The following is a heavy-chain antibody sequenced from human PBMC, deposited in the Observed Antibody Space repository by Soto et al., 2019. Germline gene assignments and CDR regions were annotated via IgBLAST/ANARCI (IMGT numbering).Heavy chain of an antibody. CDR2: ISYDGSNK. Sequence: GGSLRLSCAASGFTFSSYGMHWVRQAPGKGLEWVAVISYDGSNKYYVDSVKGRFTISRGNSKNTLYLQMNSLRVEDTAVYYCLSGNSPCSTWGQGTLVTVSS. CDR3: LSGNSPCST. J-gene: IGHJ5*02. CDR1: GFTFSSYG. V-gene: IGHV3-30*03. D-gene: IGHD5-12*01.